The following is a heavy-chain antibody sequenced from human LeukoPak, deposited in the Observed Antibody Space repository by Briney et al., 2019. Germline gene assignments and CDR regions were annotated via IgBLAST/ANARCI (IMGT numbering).Heavy chain of an antibody. D-gene: IGHD6-19*01. CDR2: IRSKAYGGTT. J-gene: IGHJ3*02. V-gene: IGHV3-49*04. CDR3: TRDGEYSSGWSPDAFDI. CDR1: GFTFCDYA. Sequence: QPGGSLRLSCTASGFTFCDYAMSWVRQAPGKGLEWVGFIRSKAYGGTTEYAASVKGRFTISRDDSKSIAYLQMNSLKTEDTAVYYCTRDGEYSSGWSPDAFDIWGQGTMVTVSS.